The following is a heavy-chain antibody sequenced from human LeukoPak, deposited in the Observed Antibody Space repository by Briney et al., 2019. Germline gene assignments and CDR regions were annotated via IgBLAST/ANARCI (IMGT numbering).Heavy chain of an antibody. Sequence: GGSLRLSCAASGFTFSIYGMHWVRQAPGKGLEWVAFISYDGSNKYYADSVKGRFTVSRDNSKNTMSLQMNSLRAEDTAVYYCAREVYDTSGYYLDSWGQGTLVTVSA. CDR2: ISYDGSNK. V-gene: IGHV3-30*03. CDR3: AREVYDTSGYYLDS. CDR1: GFTFSIYG. D-gene: IGHD3-22*01. J-gene: IGHJ4*02.